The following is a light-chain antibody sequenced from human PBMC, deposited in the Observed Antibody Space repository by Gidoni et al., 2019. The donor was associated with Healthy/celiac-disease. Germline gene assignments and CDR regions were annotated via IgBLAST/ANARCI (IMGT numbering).Light chain of an antibody. Sequence: DIQMTQSPSSLSASVGDRVTITCRASQSISSYLNWYQQKPGKAPKLLIYAASSLQSGVPSRCSGSGSGTDFTLTISSLQPEDFATYYCQQSYSTLGTFGQGTKLEIK. CDR2: AAS. CDR3: QQSYSTLGT. J-gene: IGKJ2*01. CDR1: QSISSY. V-gene: IGKV1-39*01.